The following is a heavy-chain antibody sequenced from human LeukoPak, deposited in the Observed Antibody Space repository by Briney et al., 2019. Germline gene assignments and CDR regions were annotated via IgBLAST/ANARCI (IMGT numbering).Heavy chain of an antibody. V-gene: IGHV3-23*01. D-gene: IGHD6-19*01. CDR2: ISLNGETT. Sequence: GGSLRLSCAVSGFSVSSFGLSWVRQAPGKGLEWISAISLNGETTWYADSVKGRFIISRDNSKNTLYLQLTSLRAEDTAVYYCAQGFSSGWYPYWGQGSLVSVSS. J-gene: IGHJ4*02. CDR3: AQGFSSGWYPY. CDR1: GFSVSSFG.